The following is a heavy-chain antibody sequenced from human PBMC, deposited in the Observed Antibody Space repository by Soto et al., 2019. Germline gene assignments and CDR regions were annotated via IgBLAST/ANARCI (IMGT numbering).Heavy chain of an antibody. J-gene: IGHJ3*02. V-gene: IGHV4-34*01. D-gene: IGHD4-4*01. CDR2: MSHSGGT. CDR3: ARVERGTTTTVVDAFDI. Sequence: QVQLQQWGAGLLKPSETLSLTCAVYGGFVSSGNYYWSWIRQPPGKGLEWIGEMSHSGGTHFNPSLKRRVTISVDTSKIQFSLKMTSVTAADTALYYCARVERGTTTTVVDAFDIWGPGTMVTVSS. CDR1: GGFVSSGNYY.